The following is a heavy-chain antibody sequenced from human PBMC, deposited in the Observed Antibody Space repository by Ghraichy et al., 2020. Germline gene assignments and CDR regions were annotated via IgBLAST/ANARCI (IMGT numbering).Heavy chain of an antibody. CDR3: ARGSYYYYGMDF. V-gene: IGHV4-31*03. Sequence: SETLSLTCTVSGVSISSVGYYWSWIRQHPGKGLEWIGYIYHSGNTYFNPSLKSRLTISLDTSKNQFSLKLSSVTAADTAVYYCARGSYYYYGMDFWDQGTTVTVSS. CDR1: GVSISSVGYY. J-gene: IGHJ6*02. CDR2: IYHSGNT.